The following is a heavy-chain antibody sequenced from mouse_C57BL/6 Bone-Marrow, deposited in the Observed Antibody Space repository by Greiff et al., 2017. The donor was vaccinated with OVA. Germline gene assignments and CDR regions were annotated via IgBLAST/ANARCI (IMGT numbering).Heavy chain of an antibody. CDR2: ISYDGSN. CDR1: GYSITSGYY. CDR3: ARERNYYGSSYIDY. D-gene: IGHD1-1*01. Sequence: DVKLVESGPGLVKPSQSLSLTCSVTGYSITSGYYWNWIRQFPGNKLEWMGYISYDGSNNYNPSLKNRISITRDTSKNQFFLKLNSVTTEDTATYYGARERNYYGSSYIDYWGQGTTLTVSS. V-gene: IGHV3-6*01. J-gene: IGHJ2*01.